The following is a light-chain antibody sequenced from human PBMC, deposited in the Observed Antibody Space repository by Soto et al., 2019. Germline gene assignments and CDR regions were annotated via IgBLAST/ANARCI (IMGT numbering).Light chain of an antibody. CDR1: QSISNW. CDR2: KAS. J-gene: IGKJ1*01. Sequence: DIQMTQSPSTLSASVGDRVTITCRASQSISNWLAWYQQKPGKAPKLLIYKASSLEGGVPSRFSGSGSGTDFNLTISSLQPDDFATYYCQQYSSVWTFGQGTKVEIK. CDR3: QQYSSVWT. V-gene: IGKV1-5*03.